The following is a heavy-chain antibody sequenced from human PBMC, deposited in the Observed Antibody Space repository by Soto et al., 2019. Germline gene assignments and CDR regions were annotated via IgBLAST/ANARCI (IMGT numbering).Heavy chain of an antibody. CDR1: GFSLSTSGVG. CDR3: VFICTVCHYYNYMDV. J-gene: IGHJ6*03. Sequence: SGPTLVNPTHTLTLTCTFSGFSLSTSGVGVGWIRQPPGKALEWLALIYWDDDKRYSPSLKSRLTITKDTSKNQVVLTMTNMDPFDTAIYGCVFICTVCHYYNYMDVCCTGITGTDSS. D-gene: IGHD2-8*01. CDR2: IYWDDDK. V-gene: IGHV2-5*02.